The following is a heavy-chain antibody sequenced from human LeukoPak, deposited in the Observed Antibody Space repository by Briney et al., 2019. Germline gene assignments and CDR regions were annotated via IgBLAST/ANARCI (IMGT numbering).Heavy chain of an antibody. D-gene: IGHD2-8*01. CDR1: GFSVSSNY. J-gene: IGHJ4*02. V-gene: IGHV3-53*01. CDR2: IYSSGNT. CDR3: ARALYTSTYYFDD. Sequence: GGSLRLSCAASGFSVSSNYMTWVRQAPGKGLECVSIIYSSGNTYYADSVKGRFTISRGNSKNTLYLQMNSLRVEDTALYYCARALYTSTYYFDDWGQGTLVTVSS.